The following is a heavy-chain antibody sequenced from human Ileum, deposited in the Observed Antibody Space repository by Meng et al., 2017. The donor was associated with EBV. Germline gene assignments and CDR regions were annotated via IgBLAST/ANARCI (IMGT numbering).Heavy chain of an antibody. D-gene: IGHD1-1*01. Sequence: QRCGPVMVDATDTLSLTVTGCGGSANRGSYYWCRTRQPPGEGLEWIGYIYYNGSTNSHPSRKRRVTISVDTSKNQFSLNLTSVTAADTAVYYCARGTGKPFAWGQGTLVTVSS. J-gene: IGHJ5*02. CDR2: IYYNGST. CDR3: ARGTGKPFA. CDR1: GGSANRGSYY. V-gene: IGHV4-61*01.